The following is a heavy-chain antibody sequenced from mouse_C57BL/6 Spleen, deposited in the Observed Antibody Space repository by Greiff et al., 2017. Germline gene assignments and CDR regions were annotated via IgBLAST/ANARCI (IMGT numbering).Heavy chain of an antibody. CDR1: GYTFTSYW. CDR2: IDPNSGGT. J-gene: IGHJ4*01. V-gene: IGHV1-72*01. D-gene: IGHD2-4*01. CDR3: ASGDYDYPRAMDY. Sequence: QVHVKQPGAELVKPGASVKLSCKASGYTFTSYWMHWVKQRPGRGLEWIGRIDPNSGGTKYNEKFKSKATLTVDKPSSTAYMQLSSLTSEDSAVYDCASGDYDYPRAMDYWGQGTSVTVSS.